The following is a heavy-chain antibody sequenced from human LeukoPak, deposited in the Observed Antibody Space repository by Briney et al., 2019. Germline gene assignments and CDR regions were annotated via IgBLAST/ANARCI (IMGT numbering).Heavy chain of an antibody. CDR2: IITILGIA. V-gene: IGHV1-69*04. CDR1: GGTFSSYA. Sequence: GASVKVSCKASGGTFSSYAISWVRQAPGQGLEWMGRIITILGIANYAQKFQGRVTITADKSTSTAYMELSSLRSEDTAVYYCARGDSGSYYDTWFDPWGQGTLVTVSS. D-gene: IGHD1-26*01. CDR3: ARGDSGSYYDTWFDP. J-gene: IGHJ5*02.